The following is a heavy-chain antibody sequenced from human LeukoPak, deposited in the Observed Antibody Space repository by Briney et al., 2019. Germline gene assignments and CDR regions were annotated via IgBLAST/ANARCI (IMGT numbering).Heavy chain of an antibody. CDR1: GYTFTSYA. CDR2: INAGNGNT. D-gene: IGHD3-22*01. CDR3: AREYYYDSSGLHFDY. J-gene: IGHJ4*02. Sequence: ASVTVSFKASGYTFTSYAMHWVRQAPGQRLEWMGWINAGNGNTKYSQEFQGRVTITRDTSASTAYMELSSLRSEDMAVYYCAREYYYDSSGLHFDYWGQGTLVTVSS. V-gene: IGHV1-3*03.